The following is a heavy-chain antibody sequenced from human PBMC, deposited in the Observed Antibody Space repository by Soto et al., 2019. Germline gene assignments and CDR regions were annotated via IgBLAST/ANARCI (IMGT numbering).Heavy chain of an antibody. D-gene: IGHD6-13*01. CDR2: IYYSGST. V-gene: IGHV4-39*01. Sequence: PSETLSLTCTVSGGSISSSSYYWGWIRQPPGKGLEWIGSIYYSGSTYYNPSLNSRVTISVDTSKNQFSLKLSSVTAADTAVYYCASQEXSSSWYANYYYYYGMDVWGQGTTVTVSS. CDR3: ASQEXSSSWYANYYYYYGMDV. J-gene: IGHJ6*02. CDR1: GGSISSSSYY.